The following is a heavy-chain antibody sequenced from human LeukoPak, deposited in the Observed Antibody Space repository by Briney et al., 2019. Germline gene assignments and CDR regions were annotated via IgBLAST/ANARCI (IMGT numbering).Heavy chain of an antibody. Sequence: PSETLSPTCTVSGGSISSGDYYWSWIRQPPGKGLEWIGYIYYSGSTYYNPSLKSRVTISVDTSKNQFSLKLSSVTAADTAVYYCARNTYSSGWYRSLNLWGRGTLVTVSS. CDR1: GGSISSGDYY. CDR2: IYYSGST. CDR3: ARNTYSSGWYRSLNL. J-gene: IGHJ2*01. V-gene: IGHV4-30-4*01. D-gene: IGHD6-19*01.